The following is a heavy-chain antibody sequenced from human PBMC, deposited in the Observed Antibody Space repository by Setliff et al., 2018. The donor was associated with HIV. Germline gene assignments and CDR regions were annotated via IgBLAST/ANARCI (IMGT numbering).Heavy chain of an antibody. V-gene: IGHV4-4*02. CDR3: ARDLKSGSYSPGAFDI. CDR1: SDSVSNSNW. D-gene: IGHD3-10*01. Sequence: SETLSLTCVVSSDSVSNSNWWSWVRQSPGKGLEWIGEIYHTGSTHYNPSLESRVAISIDKSKNQFSLKMTSVTAADTAVYYCARDLKSGSYSPGAFDIWGQGTMVTVSS. CDR2: IYHTGST. J-gene: IGHJ3*02.